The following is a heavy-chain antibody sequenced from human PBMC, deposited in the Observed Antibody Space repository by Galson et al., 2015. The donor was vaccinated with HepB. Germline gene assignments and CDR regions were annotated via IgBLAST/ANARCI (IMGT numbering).Heavy chain of an antibody. CDR3: AFGYDSSGYYYVY. CDR1: GYTFSSYA. CDR2: ISGSGGST. Sequence: SLRLSCAASGYTFSSYAMSWVRQAPGKGLEWVSAISGSGGSTYYADSVKGRFTISRDNSKNTLYLQMNSLRAEDTAVYYCAFGYDSSGYYYVYWGQGTLVTVSS. V-gene: IGHV3-23*01. D-gene: IGHD3-22*01. J-gene: IGHJ4*02.